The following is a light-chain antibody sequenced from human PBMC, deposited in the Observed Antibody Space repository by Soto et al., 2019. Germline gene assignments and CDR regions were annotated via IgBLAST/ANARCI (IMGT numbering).Light chain of an antibody. Sequence: DIQLTQSPSFLSASVGDTVTITCRASQGMSTYLAWYQQKPGKVPKLLIRSASTLQSGVPPRFSGGGSGTAFTLSISTLQPDDSGIYYCHQLNGYQLAFGGGTNVEI. CDR1: QGMSTY. CDR3: HQLNGYQLA. J-gene: IGKJ4*01. V-gene: IGKV1-9*01. CDR2: SAS.